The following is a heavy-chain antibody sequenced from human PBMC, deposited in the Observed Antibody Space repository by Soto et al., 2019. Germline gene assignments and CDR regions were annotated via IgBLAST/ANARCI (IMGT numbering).Heavy chain of an antibody. V-gene: IGHV4-34*01. CDR3: ARGGGTIGGAFDI. D-gene: IGHD1-26*01. J-gene: IGHJ3*02. CDR2: INHSGST. Sequence: SETLSLTCAVYGGSFSGYYWSWIRQPPGKGLEWIGEINHSGSTNYNPSLKSRVTISVDTSKNQFSLKLSSVTAADTAVCYCARGGGTIGGAFDIWGQGTMVTVSS. CDR1: GGSFSGYY.